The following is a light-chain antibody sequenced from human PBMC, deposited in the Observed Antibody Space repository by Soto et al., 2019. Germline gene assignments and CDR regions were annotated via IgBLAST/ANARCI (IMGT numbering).Light chain of an antibody. J-gene: IGLJ1*01. V-gene: IGLV2-14*01. CDR3: SSKRDSSTLFV. CDR1: SSDVGAYNY. Sequence: QSVLTQRACVSGSPGQSITISCTGTSSDVGAYNYVSWYQHHPGKVPKLLIYEVTNRPSGVSDRFSGSKSGNTASLTISGLQAEDEADYYCSSKRDSSTLFVFGNGTKVTVL. CDR2: EVT.